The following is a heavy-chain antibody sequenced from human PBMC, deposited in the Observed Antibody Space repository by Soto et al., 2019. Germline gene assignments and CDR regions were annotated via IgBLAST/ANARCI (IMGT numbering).Heavy chain of an antibody. Sequence: GGSLRLSCAASGFTFSSYAMSWVRQAPGKGLEWVSAISGSGGSTYYADSVKGRFTISRDNSKNTLYLQMNSLRAEDTAVYYCAKAIIAARPYDYYYMDVWGKGTTVTVS. D-gene: IGHD6-6*01. V-gene: IGHV3-23*01. CDR3: AKAIIAARPYDYYYMDV. CDR1: GFTFSSYA. J-gene: IGHJ6*03. CDR2: ISGSGGST.